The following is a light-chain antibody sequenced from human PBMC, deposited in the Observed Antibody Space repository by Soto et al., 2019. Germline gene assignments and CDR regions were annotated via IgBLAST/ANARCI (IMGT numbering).Light chain of an antibody. CDR2: EGS. J-gene: IGLJ2*01. Sequence: QSALTQPASVSGSPGQSITISCTGTSSDVGSYNLVSWYQQYPGKAPKLIIYEGSKRPSGVSIRFSGSKSGNTASLTISGLQAEDEADYYCCSYAGSSTYVFGGGTKLTVL. V-gene: IGLV2-23*01. CDR1: SSDVGSYNL. CDR3: CSYAGSSTYV.